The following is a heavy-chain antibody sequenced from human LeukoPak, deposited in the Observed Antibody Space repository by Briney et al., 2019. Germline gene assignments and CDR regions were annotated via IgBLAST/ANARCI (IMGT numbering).Heavy chain of an antibody. J-gene: IGHJ1*01. CDR2: INAGNGNA. D-gene: IGHD3-22*01. V-gene: IGHV1-3*01. Sequence: ASVKVPCKASGYTFTDYGMHWVRQAPGQRLEWMAWINAGNGNAKYSQKFQGRVTITRDTSASTAYMELSGLRSEDTAVYYCARVPLHDRNDYYYPHWGQGTVVTVSS. CDR3: ARVPLHDRNDYYYPH. CDR1: GYTFTDYG.